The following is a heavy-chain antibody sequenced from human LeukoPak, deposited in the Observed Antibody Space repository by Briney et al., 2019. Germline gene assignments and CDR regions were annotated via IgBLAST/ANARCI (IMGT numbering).Heavy chain of an antibody. CDR3: AKAYHTDSSGYVDY. CDR2: ISYDATNT. CDR1: GFSFSSYG. D-gene: IGHD3-22*01. V-gene: IGHV3-30*18. J-gene: IGHJ4*02. Sequence: SGRSLRLSCAVSGFSFSSYGMHWVRQAPGKGLEWLAVISYDATNTYYADSVKGRFTISRDISKSTLYLQMNSLRAEDTAMYYCAKAYHTDSSGYVDYWGQGTLVTVSS.